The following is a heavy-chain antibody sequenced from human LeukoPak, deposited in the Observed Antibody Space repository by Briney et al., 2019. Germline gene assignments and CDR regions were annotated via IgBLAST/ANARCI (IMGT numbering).Heavy chain of an antibody. V-gene: IGHV3-23*01. Sequence: GGSLRLSCVASGFTFNIYPMTWVRQSPGKGLEWVSTIGTSGDTYYADSVKGRFTISRDDPKNTLYLQMNSLRAEDTAVYYCAKDDDYVEYGYYFDFWGQGTLVTVSS. CDR2: IGTSGDT. D-gene: IGHD4-17*01. CDR1: GFTFNIYP. CDR3: AKDDDYVEYGYYFDF. J-gene: IGHJ4*02.